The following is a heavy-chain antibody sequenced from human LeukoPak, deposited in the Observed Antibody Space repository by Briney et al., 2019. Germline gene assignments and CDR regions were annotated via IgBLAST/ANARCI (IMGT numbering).Heavy chain of an antibody. Sequence: SETLSLTCNVSGGSISSYFWSWIRQPPGKGLEWIGFISNTGSTNYSPSLKSRVTISLDTSKNQFSKNLNSVTAADTAVYYCARQGSGGRAFDIWGQGTMVTVSS. CDR2: ISNTGST. CDR3: ARQGSGGRAFDI. J-gene: IGHJ3*02. CDR1: GGSISSYF. D-gene: IGHD3-10*01. V-gene: IGHV4-59*08.